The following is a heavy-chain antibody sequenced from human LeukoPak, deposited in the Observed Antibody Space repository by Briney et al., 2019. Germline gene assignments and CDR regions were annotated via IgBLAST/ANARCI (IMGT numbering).Heavy chain of an antibody. D-gene: IGHD3-3*01. CDR1: GVSISSYY. Sequence: PSETQSLTCTVSGVSISSYYWTWIRQPPGKGLEWIGNINYSGSTKYNPSLKSRVTISVDTSKNQFSLKLSSVTAADTAVYYCARAPTRPQLRGAFDIWGQGTMVTVSS. CDR3: ARAPTRPQLRGAFDI. CDR2: INYSGST. V-gene: IGHV4-59*12. J-gene: IGHJ3*02.